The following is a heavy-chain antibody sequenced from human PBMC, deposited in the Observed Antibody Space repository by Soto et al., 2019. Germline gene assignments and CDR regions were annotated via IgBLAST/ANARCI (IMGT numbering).Heavy chain of an antibody. J-gene: IGHJ3*02. V-gene: IGHV3-23*01. CDR1: GFTFSSYA. CDR3: AKDLLQLERAFDI. CDR2: ISGSGGST. Sequence: GGSLRLSCAASGFTFSSYAMSWVRQAPGKGLEWVSAISGSGGSTYYADSVKGRFTISRDNSKNTLYLQMSSLRSEDTAVYYCAKDLLQLERAFDIWGQGTMVTVSS. D-gene: IGHD1-1*01.